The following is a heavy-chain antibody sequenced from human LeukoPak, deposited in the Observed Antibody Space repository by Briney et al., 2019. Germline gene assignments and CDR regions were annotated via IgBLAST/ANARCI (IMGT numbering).Heavy chain of an antibody. V-gene: IGHV4-38-2*02. CDR2: IYHSGST. CDR3: ARGGIGATTWFDP. CDR1: GYSISSGYY. D-gene: IGHD1-26*01. J-gene: IGHJ5*02. Sequence: PSETLSLTCTVSGYSISSGYYWGWIRQPPGKGLEWIGSIYHSGSTYYNPSRNRRGTISVETSKNQFSLKLSSVTAADTAVYYCARGGIGATTWFDPWGQGTLVTVSS.